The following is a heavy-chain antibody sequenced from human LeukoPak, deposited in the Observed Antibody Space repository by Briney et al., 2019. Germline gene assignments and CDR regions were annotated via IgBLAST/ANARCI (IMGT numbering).Heavy chain of an antibody. CDR2: ISTSSSYI. CDR3: ALLGNYDSSGYQFDY. J-gene: IGHJ4*02. Sequence: GGSLRLSCAASGFTFSSYSMYWVRQAPGKGLEWVSSISTSSSYIYYADSVKGRFTISRDNAKNSLYLQMNSLSAEDTAVYYCALLGNYDSSGYQFDYWGQGTLVTVSS. CDR1: GFTFSSYS. D-gene: IGHD3-22*01. V-gene: IGHV3-21*01.